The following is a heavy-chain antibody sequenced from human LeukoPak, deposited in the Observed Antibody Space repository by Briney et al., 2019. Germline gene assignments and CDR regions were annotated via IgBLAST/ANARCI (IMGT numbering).Heavy chain of an antibody. V-gene: IGHV4-59*01. Sequence: SETLSLTCTVSGGSISSYYWSWIRQPPGKGLEWIGYIYYSGSTNYNPSLKSRVTISVDTSKNQFSLKLSSVTAADTAVYYCASLGDYGSSGYRYFDLWGRGTLVTVSS. J-gene: IGHJ2*01. CDR2: IYYSGST. CDR3: ASLGDYGSSGYRYFDL. D-gene: IGHD3-22*01. CDR1: GGSISSYY.